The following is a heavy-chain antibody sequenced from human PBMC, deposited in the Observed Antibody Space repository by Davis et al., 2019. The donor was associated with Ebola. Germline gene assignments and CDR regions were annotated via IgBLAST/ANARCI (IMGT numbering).Heavy chain of an antibody. CDR1: GFTFSSYG. V-gene: IGHV3-30*04. D-gene: IGHD2-15*01. J-gene: IGHJ3*02. Sequence: GESLKISCVASGFTFSSYGLHWVRQAPGKGLEWVTLISHDGSNEHYAESLRGRFTASRDNSKNTLYLQLSGLRPDDTALYFCARGGWSRDALDIWGQGTMVTVSS. CDR3: ARGGWSRDALDI. CDR2: ISHDGSNE.